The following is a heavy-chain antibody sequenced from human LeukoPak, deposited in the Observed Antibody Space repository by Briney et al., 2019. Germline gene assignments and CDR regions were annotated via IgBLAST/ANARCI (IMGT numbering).Heavy chain of an antibody. D-gene: IGHD5-12*01. CDR1: GYTFTGYY. Sequence: ASVKVSCKASGYTFTGYYMHWVRQTPGQGLEWMGWINPNSGGTNYAQKFQDRVTMTRDTSISTAYMELSRLRSDDTAVYYCARDLPRGYSGYGPFDYWGQGTPVTVSS. J-gene: IGHJ4*02. CDR3: ARDLPRGYSGYGPFDY. V-gene: IGHV1-2*02. CDR2: INPNSGGT.